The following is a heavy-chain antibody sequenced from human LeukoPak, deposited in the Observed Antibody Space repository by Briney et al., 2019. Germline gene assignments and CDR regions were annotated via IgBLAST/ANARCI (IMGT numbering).Heavy chain of an antibody. V-gene: IGHV3-23*01. CDR2: ISGSGGST. J-gene: IGHJ4*02. Sequence: PGGSLRLSCAASGFPFSSDWMIWVRQAPGKGLEWVSAISGSGGSTYYADSVKGRFTISRDNSKNTLYLQMNSLRAEDTAVYYCAKDATRLLGGDYVAYWGQGTLVTVSS. CDR1: GFPFSSDW. D-gene: IGHD2-21*01. CDR3: AKDATRLLGGDYVAY.